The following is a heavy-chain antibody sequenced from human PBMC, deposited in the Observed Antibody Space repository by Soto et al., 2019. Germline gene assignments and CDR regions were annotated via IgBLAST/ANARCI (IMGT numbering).Heavy chain of an antibody. V-gene: IGHV1-69*01. CDR1: GGTFSSYA. CDR3: ASYDSSGYYYYYYGMDV. J-gene: IGHJ6*02. CDR2: IIPIFGTA. Sequence: QVQLVQSGAEVKKPGSSVKVSCKASGGTFSSYAISWVRQAPGQGLEWMGGIIPIFGTANYAQKFQGRVTIPADESTSTAYMELSSLRSEDTAVYYCASYDSSGYYYYYYGMDVWGQGTTVTVSS. D-gene: IGHD3-22*01.